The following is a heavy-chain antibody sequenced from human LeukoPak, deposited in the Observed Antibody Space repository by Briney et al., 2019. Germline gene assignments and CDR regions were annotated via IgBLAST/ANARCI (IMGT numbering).Heavy chain of an antibody. D-gene: IGHD2-15*01. Sequence: GRSLRLSCAASGFTFSSYAMHWVRQAPGKGLEWVAVISYDGSNKYYADSVKGRFTISRDNSKSTLYLQMNSLRAEDTAVYYCARAPTRYCSGGSCYLPFDYWGQGTLVTVSS. J-gene: IGHJ4*02. CDR2: ISYDGSNK. V-gene: IGHV3-30-3*01. CDR1: GFTFSSYA. CDR3: ARAPTRYCSGGSCYLPFDY.